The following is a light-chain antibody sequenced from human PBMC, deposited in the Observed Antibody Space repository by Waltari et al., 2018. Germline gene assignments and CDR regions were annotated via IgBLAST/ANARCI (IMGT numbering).Light chain of an antibody. CDR3: QQYNDWYS. CDR2: DAS. CDR1: QSVSSN. Sequence: EKVMTQSPATLSVSPGEVVTLSCRASQSVSSNVAWYQHRPGKAPRLLIYDASTRASGIPARFSGSWSGTEFALTIIGLQSEDFALYYCQQYNDWYSFGQGTKLEIK. J-gene: IGKJ2*03. V-gene: IGKV3-15*01.